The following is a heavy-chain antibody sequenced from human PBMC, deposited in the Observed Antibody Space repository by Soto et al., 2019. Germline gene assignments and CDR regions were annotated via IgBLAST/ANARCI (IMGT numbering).Heavy chain of an antibody. J-gene: IGHJ4*02. Sequence: QVQLVQSGAEVKKPGSSVKVSCKASGGTFSSYAISWVRQAPGQGLEWMGGIIPIFGTANYAQKFQGRVTITAXXSXSXXYMELSSLRSEDTAVYYCARGPPASYRSGGGWYFYWGQGTLVTVSS. V-gene: IGHV1-69*12. CDR1: GGTFSSYA. CDR2: IIPIFGTA. D-gene: IGHD6-19*01. CDR3: ARGPPASYRSGGGWYFY.